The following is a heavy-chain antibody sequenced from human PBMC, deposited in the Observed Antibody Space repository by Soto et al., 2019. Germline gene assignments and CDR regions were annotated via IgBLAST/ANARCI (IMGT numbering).Heavy chain of an antibody. V-gene: IGHV3-33*01. D-gene: IGHD1-26*01. CDR3: ARQPPREEDAFDI. CDR1: GFTFSSYG. Sequence: PGGSLRLSCAASGFTFSSYGMHWVRQAPGKGLEWVAVIWYDGSNKYYADSVKGRFTISRDNSKNTLYLQMNSLRAEDTAVYYCARQPPREEDAFDIWGQGTMVTVSS. J-gene: IGHJ3*02. CDR2: IWYDGSNK.